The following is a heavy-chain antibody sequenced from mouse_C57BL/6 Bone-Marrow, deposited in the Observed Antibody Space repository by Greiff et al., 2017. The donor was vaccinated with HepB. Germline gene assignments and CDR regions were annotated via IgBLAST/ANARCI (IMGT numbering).Heavy chain of an antibody. D-gene: IGHD1-1*01. J-gene: IGHJ4*01. Sequence: VQLQQPGAELARPGASVKLSCKASGYTFTSYGISWVKQRTGQGLEWIGEIYPRSGNTYYNEKFKGKATLTADKSSSTAYMELRSLTSEDSAVYFCARGVTTVVARYAMDYWGQGTSVTVSS. V-gene: IGHV1-81*01. CDR3: ARGVTTVVARYAMDY. CDR1: GYTFTSYG. CDR2: IYPRSGNT.